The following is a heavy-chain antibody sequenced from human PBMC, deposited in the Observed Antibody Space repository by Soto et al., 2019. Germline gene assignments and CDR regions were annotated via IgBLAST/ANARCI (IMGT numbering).Heavy chain of an antibody. J-gene: IGHJ4*02. CDR3: ARAELVGATDY. CDR2: IYYSGST. CDR1: GGSISSYY. D-gene: IGHD1-26*01. Sequence: TLSLTCTVSGGSISSYYWSWIRQPPGKGLEWIGYIYYSGSTNYNPSLKSRVTISVDTSKNQFSLKLSSVTAADTAVYYCARAELVGATDYWGQGTLVTVSS. V-gene: IGHV4-59*12.